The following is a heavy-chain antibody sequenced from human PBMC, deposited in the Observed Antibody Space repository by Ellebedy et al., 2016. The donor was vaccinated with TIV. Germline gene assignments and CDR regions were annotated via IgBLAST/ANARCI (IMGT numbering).Heavy chain of an antibody. Sequence: MPSETLSLTCTVSGGSIRSSPYYWGWIRQPPGQGLEWIGNIYYSGNTDNNPSLKSRVTISVYTSKNQFSLKLTSVTAADTAVYYCARQHYYGSGRYKWFDPWGQGILVTVSS. CDR3: ARQHYYGSGRYKWFDP. V-gene: IGHV4-39*01. CDR2: IYYSGNT. D-gene: IGHD3-10*01. CDR1: GGSIRSSPYY. J-gene: IGHJ5*02.